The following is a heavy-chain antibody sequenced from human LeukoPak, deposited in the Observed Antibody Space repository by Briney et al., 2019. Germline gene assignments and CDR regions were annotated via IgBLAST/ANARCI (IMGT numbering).Heavy chain of an antibody. V-gene: IGHV1-46*01. J-gene: IGHJ4*02. CDR2: INPSGGST. CDR1: GYTFTSYY. CDR3: ARDGHVEMATIRVFDY. D-gene: IGHD5-24*01. Sequence: ASVKVSCKASGYTFTSYYMHWVRQAPGQGLEWMGIINPSGGSTSYAQKFQGRVTMTRDTSASAAYMELSSLRSEDTAVYYCARDGHVEMATIRVFDYWGQGTLVTVSS.